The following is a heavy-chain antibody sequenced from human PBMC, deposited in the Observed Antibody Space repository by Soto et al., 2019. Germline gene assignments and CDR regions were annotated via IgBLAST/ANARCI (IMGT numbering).Heavy chain of an antibody. J-gene: IGHJ4*02. CDR2: ISYDGSNK. Sequence: GGSLRLSCAASGVTFSSYAMHWVRQAPGKGLEWVAVISYDGSNKYYADSVKGRFTISRDNSKNTLYLQMNSLRAEDTAVYYCARVPYSSSSILDYWGQGTLVTVSS. CDR3: ARVPYSSSSILDY. D-gene: IGHD6-6*01. CDR1: GVTFSSYA. V-gene: IGHV3-30-3*01.